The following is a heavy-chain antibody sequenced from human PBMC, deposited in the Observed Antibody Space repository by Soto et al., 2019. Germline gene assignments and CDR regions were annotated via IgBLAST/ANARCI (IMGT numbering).Heavy chain of an antibody. Sequence: PSETLSLTCTVSGGSISSSSYYWGWIRQPPGKGLEGIGSIYYSGSTYYNPSLKSRVTISVDTSKNQFSLKLSSVTAADTAVYYCARAHGSGSYGLGFDYWGQGTLVTVSS. V-gene: IGHV4-39*01. CDR3: ARAHGSGSYGLGFDY. CDR2: IYYSGST. CDR1: GGSISSSSYY. D-gene: IGHD3-10*01. J-gene: IGHJ4*02.